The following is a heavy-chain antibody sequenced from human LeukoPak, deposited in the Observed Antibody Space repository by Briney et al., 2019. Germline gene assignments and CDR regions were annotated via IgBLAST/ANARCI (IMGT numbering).Heavy chain of an antibody. V-gene: IGHV1-46*01. Sequence: ASVKVSCKASGYTFTTYYIHWVRQAPGQGLEWVGIINPSGGTTTYAQKLQGSVTMTRDTSTSTVYMELSSLRSDDTAVYYCTRDKGGSYSDYWGQGTLVTVSS. J-gene: IGHJ4*02. CDR2: INPSGGTT. D-gene: IGHD1-26*01. CDR3: TRDKGGSYSDY. CDR1: GYTFTTYY.